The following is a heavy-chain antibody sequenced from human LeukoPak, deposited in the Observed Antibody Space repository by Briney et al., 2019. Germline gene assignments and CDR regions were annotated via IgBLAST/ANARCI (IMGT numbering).Heavy chain of an antibody. CDR1: GFTFSSYG. CDR2: ISGSGGST. CDR3: AKGSLHYYDSSGYYAY. J-gene: IGHJ4*02. Sequence: GESLRLSCAASGFTFSSYGMSWVRQAPGKGLEWVSAISGSGGSTYYADSVKGRFTISRDNSKNTLYLQMNSLRAEDTAVYYCAKGSLHYYDSSGYYAYWGQGTLVTVSS. V-gene: IGHV3-23*01. D-gene: IGHD3-22*01.